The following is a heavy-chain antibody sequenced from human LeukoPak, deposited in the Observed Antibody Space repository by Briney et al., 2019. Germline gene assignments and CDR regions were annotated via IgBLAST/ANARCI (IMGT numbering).Heavy chain of an antibody. CDR3: AIRPYYYDSSGYYTRLS. V-gene: IGHV3-23*01. J-gene: IGHJ4*02. D-gene: IGHD3-22*01. CDR2: ISGSGGST. CDR1: GFTFSSYG. Sequence: PGGSLRLSCAASGFTFSSYGMSWVRQAPGKGLEWVSAISGSGGSTYYADSVKGRFTISRDNSKNTQYLQMNSLRAEDTAVYYCAIRPYYYDSSGYYTRLSGGQGTLVTVSS.